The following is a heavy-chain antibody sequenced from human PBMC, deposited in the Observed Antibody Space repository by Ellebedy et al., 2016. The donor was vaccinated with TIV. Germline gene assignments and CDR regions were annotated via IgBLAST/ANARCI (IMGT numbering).Heavy chain of an antibody. V-gene: IGHV3-21*01. J-gene: IGHJ4*02. CDR1: GFTFSSYS. CDR2: ISSSSSYI. D-gene: IGHD3-10*01. CDR3: ARDSYGSVELDY. Sequence: GGSLRLXXAASGFTFSSYSMNWVRQAPGKGLEWVSSISSSSSYIYYADSVKGRFTISRDNAKNSLYLQMNSLRAEDTAVYYCARDSYGSVELDYWGQGTLVTVSS.